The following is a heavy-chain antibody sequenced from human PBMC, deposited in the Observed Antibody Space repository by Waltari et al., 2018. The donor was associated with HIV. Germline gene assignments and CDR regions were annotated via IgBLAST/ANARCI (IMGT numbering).Heavy chain of an antibody. Sequence: QVQLVESGGGVVQPGRSLRLSCAASGFTFSSYGMHWVRQAPGKGLEWVAVISYDGSNKYYADSVKDRFTISRDNSKNTLYLQMNSLRAEDTAVYYCAKDPYYYDSSGYADYFDYWGQGTLVTVSS. V-gene: IGHV3-30*18. CDR3: AKDPYYYDSSGYADYFDY. CDR2: ISYDGSNK. J-gene: IGHJ4*02. D-gene: IGHD3-22*01. CDR1: GFTFSSYG.